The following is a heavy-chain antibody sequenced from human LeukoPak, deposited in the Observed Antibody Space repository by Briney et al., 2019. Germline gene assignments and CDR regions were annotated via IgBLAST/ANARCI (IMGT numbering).Heavy chain of an antibody. CDR2: ICHSGST. V-gene: IGHV4-4*02. CDR1: GGYISSSNC. D-gene: IGHD6-19*01. J-gene: IGHJ6*02. CDR3: ARGLSSVAGPFNGMDV. Sequence: SETVFLTCAVSGGYISSSNCWSWVRQPPGKVLEWIEEICHSGSTNYNPSLKSRVTISVDKSKNQFSLKLSSVTAADTAVYYCARGLSSVAGPFNGMDVWGQGTTVTVSS.